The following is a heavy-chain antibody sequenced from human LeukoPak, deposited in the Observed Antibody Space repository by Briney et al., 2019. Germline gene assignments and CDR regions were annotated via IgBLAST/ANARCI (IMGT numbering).Heavy chain of an antibody. D-gene: IGHD4/OR15-4a*01. J-gene: IGHJ4*02. CDR1: GGSISSYY. V-gene: IGHV4-59*08. CDR3: SRHAYYNPQDYFDS. Sequence: SETLSLTCTVSGGSISSYYWSWIRKPPGKGLEWIGYIYSSGSTDYNPSLKGRVTISVDSSKNQFSLNLTSVTAADTAVYYCSRHAYYNPQDYFDSWGQGSLVNVSS. CDR2: IYSSGST.